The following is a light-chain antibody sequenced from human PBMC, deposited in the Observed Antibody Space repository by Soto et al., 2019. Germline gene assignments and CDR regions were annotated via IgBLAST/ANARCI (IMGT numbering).Light chain of an antibody. CDR1: NSDVGGYDY. CDR3: SSYAGSNNFWV. V-gene: IGLV2-8*01. J-gene: IGLJ3*02. CDR2: EVS. Sequence: QSVLTQPPSASGSPGQSVTISCTGTNSDVGGYDYVSWYQQHPGKAPKLMIYEVSKRPSGVPDRFSGSKSGNTASLTVSGLQAEDEADYYCSSYAGSNNFWVFGGGTKLTVL.